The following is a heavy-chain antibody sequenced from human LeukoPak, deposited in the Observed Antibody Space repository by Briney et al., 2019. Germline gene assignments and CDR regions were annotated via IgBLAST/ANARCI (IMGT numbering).Heavy chain of an antibody. CDR1: GFTFSSSG. D-gene: IGHD3-22*01. J-gene: IGHJ3*02. CDR3: AKVMTSRGYHPAFDI. CDR2: ISYDGSNK. Sequence: GGSLRLSCAASGFTFSSSGMHWVRQAPGKGLEWVAVISYDGSNKYYADSVKGRFTISSDNSKNTLYLQMNSLRAEDTAVYYCAKVMTSRGYHPAFDIWGQGTTVTVSS. V-gene: IGHV3-30*18.